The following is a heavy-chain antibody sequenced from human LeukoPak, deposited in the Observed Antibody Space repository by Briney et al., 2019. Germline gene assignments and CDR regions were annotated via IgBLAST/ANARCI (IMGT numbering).Heavy chain of an antibody. V-gene: IGHV3-74*01. CDR2: INSDGSST. J-gene: IGHJ5*02. D-gene: IGHD1-26*01. CDR1: RFTFSSYW. Sequence: GGSLRLSCAASRFTFSSYWMHWVRQAPGRGLVWVSRINSDGSSTSYADSVKGRFTISRDNAKNTLYLQMNSLRAEDTAVYYCASSIGRWELLGYNWFDPWGQGTLVTVSS. CDR3: ASSIGRWELLGYNWFDP.